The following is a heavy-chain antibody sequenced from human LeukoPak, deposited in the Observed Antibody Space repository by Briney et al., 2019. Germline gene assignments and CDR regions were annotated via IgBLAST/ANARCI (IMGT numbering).Heavy chain of an antibody. D-gene: IGHD1-26*01. CDR2: IWYDGINK. J-gene: IGHJ4*02. CDR3: ARGMVGATYLDY. V-gene: IGHV3-33*01. Sequence: GGSLRLSCAASGFTFSSYGMHWVRQAPGKGLEWVAAIWYDGINKYYADSVKGRFTISRDNSKNTLYLQMNGLRAEDTAVYYCARGMVGATYLDYWGQGTLVTVSS. CDR1: GFTFSSYG.